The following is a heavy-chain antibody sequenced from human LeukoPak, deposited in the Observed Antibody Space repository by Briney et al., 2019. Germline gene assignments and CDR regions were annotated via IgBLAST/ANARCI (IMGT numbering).Heavy chain of an antibody. CDR2: ISGSGGSK. J-gene: IGHJ4*02. V-gene: IGHV3-23*01. Sequence: GGSLRLSCAASGFTFSSYAMSWVRQAPGKGLEWVSAISGSGGSKYYADSVKGRFTICSDNSKNTLYLQMNSLRAEDTAVYYCAKDQMYSSSWYYWGQGTLVTVSS. D-gene: IGHD6-13*01. CDR3: AKDQMYSSSWYY. CDR1: GFTFSSYA.